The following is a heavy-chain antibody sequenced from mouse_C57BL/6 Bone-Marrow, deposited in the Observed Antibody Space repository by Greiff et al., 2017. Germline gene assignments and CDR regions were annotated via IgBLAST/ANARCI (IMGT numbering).Heavy chain of an antibody. Sequence: EVQGVESGGGLVKPGGSLKLSCAASGFTFSSYAMSWVRQTPDKRLEWVATISDGGSYTYYPDNVKGRFTISRDNAKKNLYLQMSHLKSEETARYYCARDGYPVDYWGGGTSVTVSS. J-gene: IGHJ4*01. D-gene: IGHD1-2*01. CDR2: ISDGGSYT. CDR3: ARDGYPVDY. CDR1: GFTFSSYA. V-gene: IGHV5-4*01.